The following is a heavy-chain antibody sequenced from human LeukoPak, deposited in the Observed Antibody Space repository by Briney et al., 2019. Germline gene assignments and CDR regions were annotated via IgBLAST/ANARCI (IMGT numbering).Heavy chain of an antibody. Sequence: SETLSLTCTVSGGSMTSYYWSWIRQTPGKGLEWIGYIYYSGRTSYNPSLKSRVTISVDTSKNQFSLKLSSVTAADTAVYYCARDQRSGELFDYYYYGMDVWGQGTTVTVSS. D-gene: IGHD3-10*01. CDR2: IYYSGRT. J-gene: IGHJ6*02. V-gene: IGHV4-59*01. CDR1: GGSMTSYY. CDR3: ARDQRSGELFDYYYYGMDV.